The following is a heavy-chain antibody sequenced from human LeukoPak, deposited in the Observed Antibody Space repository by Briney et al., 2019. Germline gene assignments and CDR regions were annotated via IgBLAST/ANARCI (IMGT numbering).Heavy chain of an antibody. Sequence: QSGGSLRLSCAASGFTFSSYAMSWVRQAPGKGLEWVAVIWYDGSNKYYADSVKGRFTISRDNSKNTLYLQMNSLRAEDTAVYYCARSENQYYYDSSGSDDAFDIWGQGTMVTVSS. V-gene: IGHV3-33*08. D-gene: IGHD3-22*01. CDR2: IWYDGSNK. CDR1: GFTFSSYA. J-gene: IGHJ3*02. CDR3: ARSENQYYYDSSGSDDAFDI.